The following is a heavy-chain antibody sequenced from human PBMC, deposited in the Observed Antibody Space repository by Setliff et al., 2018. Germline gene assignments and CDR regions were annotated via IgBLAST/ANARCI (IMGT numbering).Heavy chain of an antibody. CDR2: LHTSGSI. D-gene: IGHD2-8*01. CDR1: GGSISSGTYY. CDR3: ARDNTMVEATDY. J-gene: IGHJ4*02. Sequence: PSETLSLTCTVSGGSISSGTYYWSWIRQPAGKGLEWIGRLHTSGSIDYNPSLKSRVTISVDTSKNQFSLRLRSVTAADTAVYFCARDNTMVEATDYWGLGTLVTSPQ. V-gene: IGHV4-61*02.